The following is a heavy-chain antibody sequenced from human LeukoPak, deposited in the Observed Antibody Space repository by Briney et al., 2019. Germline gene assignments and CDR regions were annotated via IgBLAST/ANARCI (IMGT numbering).Heavy chain of an antibody. CDR2: ISYDGSNK. CDR1: GFPFNEYI. D-gene: IGHD3-10*01. CDR3: AKDHLDMVRGVENWFDP. V-gene: IGHV3-30*18. Sequence: PGGSLRLSCSSSGFPFNEYIMHWVRQAPGKGLEWVAVISYDGSNKYYADSVKGRFTISRDNSKNTLYLQMNSLRAEDTAVYYCAKDHLDMVRGVENWFDPWGQGTLVTVSS. J-gene: IGHJ5*02.